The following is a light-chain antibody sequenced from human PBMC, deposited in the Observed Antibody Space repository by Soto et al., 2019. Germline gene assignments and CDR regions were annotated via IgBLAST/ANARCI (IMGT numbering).Light chain of an antibody. CDR2: GAS. CDR3: QQYGSSPT. V-gene: IGKV3-20*01. J-gene: IGKJ1*01. Sequence: ETVMTQSPATLSVSPGERATLSCRASQSVNSNLAWYQQKLGQAPRVLIYGASTRVTGIPDRFTGSGSETDFTLTISRLEPEDFAVYHCQQYGSSPTFGQGTKVDIK. CDR1: QSVNSN.